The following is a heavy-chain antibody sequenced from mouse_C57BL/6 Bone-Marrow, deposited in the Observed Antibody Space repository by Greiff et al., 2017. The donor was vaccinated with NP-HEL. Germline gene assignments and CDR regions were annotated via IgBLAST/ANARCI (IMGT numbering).Heavy chain of an antibody. Sequence: EVMLVESGGGLVKPGGSLKLSCAASGFTFSDYGMHWVRQAPEKGLEWVAYISSGSSTIYYAATVKGRFTISRDNAKNTLFLQMTSLRSEDTAMYYCARWGSSWYFDVWGTGTTVTVSS. D-gene: IGHD1-1*01. CDR2: ISSGSSTI. CDR1: GFTFSDYG. V-gene: IGHV5-17*01. CDR3: ARWGSSWYFDV. J-gene: IGHJ1*03.